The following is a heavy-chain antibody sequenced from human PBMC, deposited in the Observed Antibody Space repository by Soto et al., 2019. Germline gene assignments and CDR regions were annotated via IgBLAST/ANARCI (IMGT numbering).Heavy chain of an antibody. CDR1: GGTFSSYA. CDR2: IIPIFGTA. V-gene: IGHV1-69*13. Sequence: SVKVSCKASGGTFSSYAISWVRQAPGQGLEWMGGIIPIFGTANYAQKFQGRVTITADESTSTAYMELSSLRSEDTAVYYCARGIAAAGYYYYYGMDVWGQGTTVTVSS. J-gene: IGHJ6*02. CDR3: ARGIAAAGYYYYYGMDV. D-gene: IGHD6-13*01.